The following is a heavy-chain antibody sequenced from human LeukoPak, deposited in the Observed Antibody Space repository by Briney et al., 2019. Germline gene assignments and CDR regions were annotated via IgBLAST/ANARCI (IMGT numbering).Heavy chain of an antibody. V-gene: IGHV4-61*02. J-gene: IGHJ4*02. CDR2: IYTSGST. D-gene: IGHD2-2*02. CDR1: GGSISSGSYY. Sequence: PSETLSLTCTVSGGSISSGSYYWSWIRQPAGKGLEWIGRIYTSGSTNYNPSLKSRVTISVDTSKNQFSLKLSSVTAADTAVYYCAREVEVVPAAIPGALGFDYWGQGTLVTVSS. CDR3: AREVEVVPAAIPGALGFDY.